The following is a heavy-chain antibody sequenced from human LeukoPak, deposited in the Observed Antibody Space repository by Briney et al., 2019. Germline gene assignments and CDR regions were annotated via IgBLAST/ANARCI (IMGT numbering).Heavy chain of an antibody. CDR2: ISGSGDST. J-gene: IGHJ4*02. Sequence: GGSLRLSCAASGFTFSSYAMSWVRQAPGKGLEWVSAISGSGDSTYYGDSVKGRFTISRDNSKNTLYLQMNSLRVEDTAVYYCAARSSGNPYFWGQGTLVTVSS. D-gene: IGHD1-26*01. CDR1: GFTFSSYA. CDR3: AARSSGNPYF. V-gene: IGHV3-23*01.